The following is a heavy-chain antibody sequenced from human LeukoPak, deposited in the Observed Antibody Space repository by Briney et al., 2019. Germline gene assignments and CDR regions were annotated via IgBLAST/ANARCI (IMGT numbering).Heavy chain of an antibody. J-gene: IGHJ4*02. CDR3: ARGGLTASALH. D-gene: IGHD1-20*01. CDR1: GFTFSGYA. CDR2: ISYSGDST. V-gene: IGHV3-23*01. Sequence: GGSLRLSCAASGFTFSGYAMTWVRQPPGKGLEWVSTISYSGDSTYYPGSVKGRFTISRDNSKSTLYLQMNGLGADDTAIYFCARGGLTASALHWGQGILVTVSS.